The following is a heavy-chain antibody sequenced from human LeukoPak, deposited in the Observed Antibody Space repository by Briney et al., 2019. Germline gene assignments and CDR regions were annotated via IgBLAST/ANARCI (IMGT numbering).Heavy chain of an antibody. J-gene: IGHJ6*03. CDR1: GGSISSYY. Sequence: KPSETLSLTCTVSGGSISSYYWSWLRQPAGKGLEWIGRIYTSGSTNYNPSLKSRVTMSVDTSKNQFSLKLSSVTAADTAVYYCARDLDIVVVPAAPGGYMDVWGKGTTVTVSS. D-gene: IGHD2-2*03. CDR2: IYTSGST. V-gene: IGHV4-4*07. CDR3: ARDLDIVVVPAAPGGYMDV.